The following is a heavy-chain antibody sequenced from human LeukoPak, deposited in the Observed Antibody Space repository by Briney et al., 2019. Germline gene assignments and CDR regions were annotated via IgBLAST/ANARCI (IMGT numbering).Heavy chain of an antibody. V-gene: IGHV4-34*01. CDR1: GGSFRGYY. Sequence: SETLSLTCAVYGGSFRGYYWSWIRQPPGKGLEWIGEINHSGSTNYNPSLKSRVTISVDTAKNQFYLKLSSVTAADTAVYYCARGRGVLLWFGESEGYFDYWGQGTLVTVSS. D-gene: IGHD3-10*01. CDR3: ARGRGVLLWFGESEGYFDY. J-gene: IGHJ4*02. CDR2: INHSGST.